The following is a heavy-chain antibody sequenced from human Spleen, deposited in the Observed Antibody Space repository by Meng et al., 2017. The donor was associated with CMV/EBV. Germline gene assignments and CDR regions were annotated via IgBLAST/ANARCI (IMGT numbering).Heavy chain of an antibody. D-gene: IGHD3-22*01. CDR2: INHSGST. V-gene: IGHV4-34*01. J-gene: IGHJ4*02. Sequence: IRKPPGKGLEWIGEINHSGSTNYNPSLKSRVTISVDTSKNQFSLKLSSVTAADTAVYYCARGGIKVHYYDSSGYYFGQQTSHYFDYWGQGTLVTVSS. CDR3: ARGGIKVHYYDSSGYYFGQQTSHYFDY.